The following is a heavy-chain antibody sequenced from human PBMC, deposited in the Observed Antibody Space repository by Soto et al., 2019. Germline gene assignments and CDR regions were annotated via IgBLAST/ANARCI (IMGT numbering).Heavy chain of an antibody. J-gene: IGHJ5*02. D-gene: IGHD4-17*01. Sequence: QVQLQESGPGLVRPSQTLSLTCTVSGGSLNSGGYFWSWIRQVPGKGLEWIGYVYSGDIAYYNPSLQSRVPISLDTSKKQVSLTLTSVTAADTDIYFCAREVMPSVTRGWFDPWGQGTLVTVSS. CDR1: GGSLNSGGYF. V-gene: IGHV4-31*03. CDR3: AREVMPSVTRGWFDP. CDR2: VYSGDIA.